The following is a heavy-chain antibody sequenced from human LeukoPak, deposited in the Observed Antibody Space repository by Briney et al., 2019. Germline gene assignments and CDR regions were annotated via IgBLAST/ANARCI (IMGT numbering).Heavy chain of an antibody. CDR1: GFTFDDYA. D-gene: IGHD3-3*01. CDR3: AKGTYYDFWSGYSFDP. Sequence: PGGSLRLSCAASGFTFDDYAMHWVRQAPGKGLECVSGISWNSGNIGYADSVKGRFTISRDNAKKSLYLQMNSLRAEDMALYYCAKGTYYDFWSGYSFDPWGQGTLVTASS. CDR2: ISWNSGNI. J-gene: IGHJ5*02. V-gene: IGHV3-9*03.